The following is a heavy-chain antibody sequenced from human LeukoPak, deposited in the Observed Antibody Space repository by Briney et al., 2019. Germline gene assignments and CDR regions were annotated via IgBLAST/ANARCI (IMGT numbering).Heavy chain of an antibody. CDR2: INNDGRSI. CDR1: GFTFSGHW. Sequence: GGSLRLSCAAFGFTFSGHWMHWVRQIPGKGLTWVSRINNDGRSISYADSVKGRFTISRDNTKNMLYLQMDSLRVEDTAVYYCARGPLRNSGGYYPGDTWGQGTLVSVSS. CDR3: ARGPLRNSGGYYPGDT. V-gene: IGHV3-74*01. J-gene: IGHJ5*02. D-gene: IGHD3-10*01.